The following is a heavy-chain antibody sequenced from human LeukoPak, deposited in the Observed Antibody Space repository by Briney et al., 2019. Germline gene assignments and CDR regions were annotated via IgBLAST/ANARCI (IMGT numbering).Heavy chain of an antibody. Sequence: GGSLRLSCAASGFTFSSYSMNWVRQAPGKGLEWVSYISSSSSTIYYADSVKGRFTISRDNAKNSLYLQMNSLRDEDTAVYYCAREPDYDILTGYSRPPGGYYYGMDVWAQGTTVTVSS. D-gene: IGHD3-9*01. V-gene: IGHV3-48*02. CDR2: ISSSSSTI. J-gene: IGHJ6*02. CDR1: GFTFSSYS. CDR3: AREPDYDILTGYSRPPGGYYYGMDV.